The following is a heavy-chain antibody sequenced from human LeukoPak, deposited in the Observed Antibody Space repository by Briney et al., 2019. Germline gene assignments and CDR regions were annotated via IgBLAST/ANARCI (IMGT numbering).Heavy chain of an antibody. Sequence: GGSLRLSCAASEFTFSRYWMSWVRQAPGKGLEWVANIKHDGSERYYVDSVKGRFTISRDNAKNSLYLQMNSLRVEDTALYYCARDGLGGIKAFDIWGQGTMATVSS. J-gene: IGHJ3*02. CDR2: IKHDGSER. V-gene: IGHV3-7*05. CDR3: ARDGLGGIKAFDI. D-gene: IGHD3/OR15-3a*01. CDR1: EFTFSRYW.